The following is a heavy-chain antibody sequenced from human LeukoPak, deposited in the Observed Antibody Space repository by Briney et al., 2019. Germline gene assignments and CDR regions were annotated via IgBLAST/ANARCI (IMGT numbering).Heavy chain of an antibody. J-gene: IGHJ4*02. V-gene: IGHV3-23*01. CDR1: GFTFNNYG. CDR3: AKALGGIGATTDY. CDR2: ISGSGGST. D-gene: IGHD1-26*01. Sequence: AGGSLRLSCAASGFTFNNYGMSWVRQAPGKGLEWVSTISGSGGSTYYADSVKGRFTISRDNSKNTLYLQMNSLRAEDTAVYYCAKALGGIGATTDYWGQGTLVTVFS.